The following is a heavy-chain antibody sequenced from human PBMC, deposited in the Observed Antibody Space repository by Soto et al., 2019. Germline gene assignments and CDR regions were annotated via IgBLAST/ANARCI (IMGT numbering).Heavy chain of an antibody. CDR3: AGGVLY. V-gene: IGHV4-31*03. CDR1: GGSISIGGYY. Sequence: QVQLLESGPGLVKPSQTLSLTCTVSGGSISIGGYYWSWIRQHPGKGLEWIGYIYYSGVTYYSPSPKSRVTLSIDPSKNQFSLKLSSVTAADTAVYYCAGGVLYWGQGTLVTVSS. J-gene: IGHJ4*02. CDR2: IYYSGVT.